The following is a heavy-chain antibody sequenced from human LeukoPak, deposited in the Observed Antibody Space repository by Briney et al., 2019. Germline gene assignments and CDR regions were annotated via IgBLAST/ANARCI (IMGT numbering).Heavy chain of an antibody. CDR2: ISGSGGSK. Sequence: PGGSLRLSCAASGFTFSSCAMSWVRQAPGKGLEWVSAISGSGGSKYYAGSVKGRFTISRDNSKNTLFLQMNSLRAEDTAVYYCAKGTYSSSPRDYWGQGTLVTVSS. CDR1: GFTFSSCA. J-gene: IGHJ4*02. V-gene: IGHV3-23*01. D-gene: IGHD6-6*01. CDR3: AKGTYSSSPRDY.